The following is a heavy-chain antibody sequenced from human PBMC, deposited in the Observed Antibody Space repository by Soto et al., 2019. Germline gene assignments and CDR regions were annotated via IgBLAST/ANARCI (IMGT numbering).Heavy chain of an antibody. Sequence: GGSLRLSCAASGFTFSTYTMNWVRQAPGKGLEWVSYISSGSGTIYHADSVKGRFTISRDNAENSLYLQMNSLRGEDTAVYYCARAPNLYSYYLDVWGKGTTVTVSS. J-gene: IGHJ6*03. CDR2: ISSGSGTI. CDR3: ARAPNLYSYYLDV. CDR1: GFTFSTYT. V-gene: IGHV3-48*04.